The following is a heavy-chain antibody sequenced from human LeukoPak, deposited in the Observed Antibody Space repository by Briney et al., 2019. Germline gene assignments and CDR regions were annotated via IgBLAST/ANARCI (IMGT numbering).Heavy chain of an antibody. CDR1: GGSISSGSYY. CDR3: ARGRYLTTLGGAAAGFLDS. D-gene: IGHD6-13*01. J-gene: IGHJ4*02. V-gene: IGHV4-61*02. Sequence: SETLSLTCTVSGGSISSGSYYWSWIRQPAGKGLEWIGRIYTSGSTNYNPSLKRRVTISVDTSQKQFSLRLTSVTAADTAVYYCARGRYLTTLGGAAAGFLDSWGQGALVTVSS. CDR2: IYTSGST.